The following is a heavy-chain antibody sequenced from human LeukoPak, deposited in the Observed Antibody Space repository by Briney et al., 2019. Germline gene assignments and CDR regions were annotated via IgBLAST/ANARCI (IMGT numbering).Heavy chain of an antibody. CDR2: INHTGST. V-gene: IGHV4-34*01. Sequence: SETLSPTCAVYGGSFSSYYWSWIRQPPGKGLEWIGEINHTGSTNYNPSLKSRVTISVDTSKNQFSLKLSSVTAADTAVYYCARGHGDSRLDYWGQGTLVTVSS. CDR1: GGSFSSYY. CDR3: ARGHGDSRLDY. D-gene: IGHD4-17*01. J-gene: IGHJ4*02.